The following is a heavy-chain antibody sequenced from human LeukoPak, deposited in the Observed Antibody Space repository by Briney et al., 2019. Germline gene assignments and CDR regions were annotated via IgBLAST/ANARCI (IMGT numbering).Heavy chain of an antibody. D-gene: IGHD1-26*01. J-gene: IGHJ4*02. V-gene: IGHV3-30*04. CDR1: GFTFSDYP. Sequence: PGGSLGLSCVASGFTFSDYPIHWVRQAPGKGLEWVAVLASDERKKYYADSVKGRFTISRDNSKNSLFLQMSTLRTEDTAVYYCARAGSSADSGTTYYDYFDYWGQGAQVTVSS. CDR2: LASDERKK. CDR3: ARAGSSADSGTTYYDYFDY.